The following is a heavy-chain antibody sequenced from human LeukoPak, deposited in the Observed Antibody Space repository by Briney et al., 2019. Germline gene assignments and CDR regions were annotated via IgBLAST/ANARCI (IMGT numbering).Heavy chain of an antibody. Sequence: GGSLRLSCAASGFTFSDYYTSWIRQAPGKGLEWVSYISSSGSTIYYADSVKGRFTISRDNAKNSLYLQMNSLRAEDTAVYYCARAPDLDFWSGYYNYWGQGTLVTVSS. J-gene: IGHJ4*02. CDR2: ISSSGSTI. CDR3: ARAPDLDFWSGYYNY. V-gene: IGHV3-11*04. CDR1: GFTFSDYY. D-gene: IGHD3-3*01.